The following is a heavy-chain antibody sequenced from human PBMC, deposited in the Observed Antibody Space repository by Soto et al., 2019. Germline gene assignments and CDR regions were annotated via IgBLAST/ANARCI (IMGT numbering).Heavy chain of an antibody. D-gene: IGHD6-19*01. J-gene: IGHJ4*01. V-gene: IGHV1-18*04. CDR3: ARVSIAVAGGIDV. CDR1: GYTFTSYG. Sequence: PGGSVKISCKASGYTFTSYGISWVRQAPGQELEWMGWISAYNGNTNYAQKLQGRVTMTTDTSTSTAHMELRSLRSDDTAVYYCARVSIAVAGGIDVWGQGTLVTVSS. CDR2: ISAYNGNT.